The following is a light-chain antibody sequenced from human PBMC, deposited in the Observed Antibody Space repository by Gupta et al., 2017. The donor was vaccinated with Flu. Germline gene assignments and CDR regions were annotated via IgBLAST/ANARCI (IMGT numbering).Light chain of an antibody. V-gene: IGKV2-30*02. Sequence: VTLGKPASISCSPSRCRGHDNGDQYLDWFQQRPGQSPRRLIYKASNRDSGVPDSFSGSGSGTDFTLKISRGEAEDVGIYYCMQKKNWPEVFGHGTKVDIK. CDR1: RCRGHDNGDQY. CDR3: MQKKNWPEV. J-gene: IGKJ1*01. CDR2: KAS.